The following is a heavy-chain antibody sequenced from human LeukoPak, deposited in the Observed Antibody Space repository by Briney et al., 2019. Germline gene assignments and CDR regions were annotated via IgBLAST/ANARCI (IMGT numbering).Heavy chain of an antibody. D-gene: IGHD2-2*01. CDR1: GGSISSGDYY. J-gene: IGHJ3*02. CDR2: IYYSGST. V-gene: IGHV4-30-4*08. Sequence: SETLSLTCTVSGGSISSGDYYWSWIRQPPGKGLEWIGYIYYSGSTYYNPSLKSRVTISVDTSKNQFSLKLSSVTAAGTAVYYCASLSSTYAFDIWGQGTMVTVSS. CDR3: ASLSSTYAFDI.